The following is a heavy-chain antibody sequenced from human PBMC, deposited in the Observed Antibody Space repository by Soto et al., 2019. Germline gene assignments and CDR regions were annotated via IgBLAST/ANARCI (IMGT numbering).Heavy chain of an antibody. CDR3: AKSGHIMGSYDY. CDR2: IYSGGST. V-gene: IGHV3-66*01. D-gene: IGHD1-26*01. CDR1: GFTVSSNY. J-gene: IGHJ4*02. Sequence: GGSLRLSCAASGFTVSSNYMSWVRQAPGKGLEWVSVIYSGGSTYYADSVKGRFTISRDNSKNTLYLQMNSLRVEDTAVYYCAKSGHIMGSYDYWGQGTLVTVSS.